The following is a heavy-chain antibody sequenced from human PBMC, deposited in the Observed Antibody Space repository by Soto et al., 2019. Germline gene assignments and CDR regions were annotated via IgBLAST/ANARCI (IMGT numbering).Heavy chain of an antibody. D-gene: IGHD1-26*01. CDR2: FAGNFVTL. CDR1: GFTFSNHL. J-gene: IGHJ4*02. Sequence: EVQLLESGGGLVQPGGSLTLSCAASGFTFSNHLIHWVRQAPGEGLEWVSGFAGNFVTLLYADSGKGRFTISRDNSKNTSDLQMNNLRAEDTAIYYCVREGRLGVEGFDVWGQGRLVTVSS. CDR3: VREGRLGVEGFDV. V-gene: IGHV3-23*01.